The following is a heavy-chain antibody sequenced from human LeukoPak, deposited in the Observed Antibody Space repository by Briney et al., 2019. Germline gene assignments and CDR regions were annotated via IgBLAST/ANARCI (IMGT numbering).Heavy chain of an antibody. D-gene: IGHD5-12*01. CDR3: ARVIVATIAFDY. Sequence: GASVKVSCKASGYTFTSYYMHWVRQAPGQGLEWMGWINPNSGGTNYAQKFQGRVTMTRDTSISTAYMELNRLRSDDTAVYYCARVIVATIAFDYWGQGTLVTVSS. CDR2: INPNSGGT. V-gene: IGHV1-2*02. CDR1: GYTFTSYY. J-gene: IGHJ4*02.